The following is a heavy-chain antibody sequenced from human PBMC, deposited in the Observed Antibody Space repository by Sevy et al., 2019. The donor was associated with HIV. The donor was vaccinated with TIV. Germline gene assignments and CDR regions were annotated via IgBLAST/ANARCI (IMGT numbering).Heavy chain of an antibody. CDR2: IKQDGSVK. CDR3: VRAIAADGSF. V-gene: IGHV3-7*01. D-gene: IGHD6-13*01. CDR1: GFSLNSYW. J-gene: IGHJ4*02. Sequence: GGSLRLSCAASGFSLNSYWMSWVRQAPGKGLEWVANIKQDGSVKYYVDSVKSRFTISRDNARNLLYLQMNSLRAEDTAIYYCVRAIAADGSFWGQGTLVTVSS.